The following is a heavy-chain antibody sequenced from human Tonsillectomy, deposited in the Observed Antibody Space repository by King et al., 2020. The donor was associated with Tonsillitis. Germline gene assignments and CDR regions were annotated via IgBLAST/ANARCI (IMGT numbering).Heavy chain of an antibody. CDR3: AMGYEAGAPFDY. V-gene: IGHV3-23*04. CDR1: GFTFSSYA. Sequence: VQLVESGGGLVQPGGSLRLSCAASGFTFSSYARSWVRQAPGKGLEWVSASSGSGGSTYYADSVKGRFTISRDNSKNTLYLQRNSLRAEDTAVHYCAMGYEAGAPFDYWGQGTLVTVSS. D-gene: IGHD5-12*01. J-gene: IGHJ4*02. CDR2: SSGSGGST.